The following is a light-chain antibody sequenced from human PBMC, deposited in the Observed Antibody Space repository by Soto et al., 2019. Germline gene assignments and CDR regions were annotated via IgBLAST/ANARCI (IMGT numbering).Light chain of an antibody. J-gene: IGLJ1*01. CDR2: ALS. CDR3: ISYTDRQSYL. Sequence: QSVLTQPASVSGSPGQSITISCSGTSSDIGSYDHVAWYQQFPGKSPKLIIYALSDRPSGVSDRFSGSKSGISASLTISGLQTEDEADYYCISYTDRQSYLFGTGTKVTV. V-gene: IGLV2-14*03. CDR1: SSDIGSYDH.